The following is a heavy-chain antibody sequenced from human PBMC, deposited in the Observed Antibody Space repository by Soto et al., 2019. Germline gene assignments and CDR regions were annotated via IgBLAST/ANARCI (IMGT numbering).Heavy chain of an antibody. CDR3: ASRRVGCSSTGCYPDYYYGMDV. CDR2: IYHSGST. Sequence: QVQLQESGPGLVKPSGTLSLTCAVSGGSISSSKWWSWVRQPPGEGLEWIGGIYHSGSTNYNPSRKNRVTIPVDKSKNQFSLKLSTVTAEDTAVDYCASRRVGCSSTGCYPDYYYGMDVWGQGTTVTVSS. J-gene: IGHJ6*02. V-gene: IGHV4-4*02. CDR1: GGSISSSKW. D-gene: IGHD2-2*01.